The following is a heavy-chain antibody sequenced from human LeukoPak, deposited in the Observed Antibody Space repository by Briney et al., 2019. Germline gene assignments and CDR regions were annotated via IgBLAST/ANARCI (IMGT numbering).Heavy chain of an antibody. J-gene: IGHJ4*02. CDR1: GGSISSYY. CDR3: ARHPNSSGPYYFDY. D-gene: IGHD6-19*01. CDR2: IYYSGST. V-gene: IGHV4-59*08. Sequence: PSETLSLTCTVSGGSISSYYWSWIRQPPGKGLEWIGYIYYSGSTNYNPSLKSRVTISVDTSKNQFSLKLSSVTAADTAVYYCARHPNSSGPYYFDYWGQGTLVTVSS.